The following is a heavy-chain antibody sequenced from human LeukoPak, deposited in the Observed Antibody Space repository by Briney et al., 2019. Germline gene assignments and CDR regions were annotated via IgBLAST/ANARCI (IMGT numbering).Heavy chain of an antibody. Sequence: PSETLSLTCTVSGGSISSSSYYWGWIRQPPGKGLEWLGSIYYNGSPYYNPSLKSRVTISVDTSKNQFSLKLSSVTAADTAVYYCARLTNPLNYFDYWGQGTLVTVSS. V-gene: IGHV4-39*01. D-gene: IGHD1-1*01. CDR2: IYYNGSP. J-gene: IGHJ4*02. CDR3: ARLTNPLNYFDY. CDR1: GGSISSSSYY.